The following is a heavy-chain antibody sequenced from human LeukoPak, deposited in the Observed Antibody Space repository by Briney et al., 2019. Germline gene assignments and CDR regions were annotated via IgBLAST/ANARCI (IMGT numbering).Heavy chain of an antibody. CDR2: IYYSGST. CDR3: TRGAGWLIDY. J-gene: IGHJ4*02. D-gene: IGHD3-16*01. CDR1: GGSISSGGYY. V-gene: IGHV4-31*03. Sequence: SETLSLTCTVSGGSISSGGYYWSWIRQHPGKGLEWIGYIYYSGSTYYNPSLKSRVTISADTSKNQFSLKLNSLTTADTAVYYCTRGAGWLIDYWGQGILVTVSS.